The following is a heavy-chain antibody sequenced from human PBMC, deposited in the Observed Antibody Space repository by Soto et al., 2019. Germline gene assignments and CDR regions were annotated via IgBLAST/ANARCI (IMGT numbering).Heavy chain of an antibody. CDR2: IIPILGIA. CDR1: GGTFSSYT. D-gene: IGHD3-22*01. J-gene: IGHJ4*02. Sequence: VKVSCKASGGTFSSYTISWVRQAPGQGLEWMGRIIPILGIANYAQKFQGRVTITADKSTSTAYMELRSLRSDDTAVYYCARGPRITRIVVGSPLDYWGQGNLVTVS. V-gene: IGHV1-69*02. CDR3: ARGPRITRIVVGSPLDY.